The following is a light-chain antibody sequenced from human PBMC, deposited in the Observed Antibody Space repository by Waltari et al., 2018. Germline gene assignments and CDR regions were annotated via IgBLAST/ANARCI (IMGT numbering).Light chain of an antibody. CDR1: QRIGNS. CDR2: TAS. Sequence: DIQMTQSPSSLSASVGDRVTIICRASQRIGNSVAWYQQKPGKAPKPLLSTASKLESGVPSRFSGSGSGTEYTLTISSLQPEDFATYYCQQYYSIALDFGGGTKVEIK. J-gene: IGKJ4*01. V-gene: IGKV1-NL1*01. CDR3: QQYYSIALD.